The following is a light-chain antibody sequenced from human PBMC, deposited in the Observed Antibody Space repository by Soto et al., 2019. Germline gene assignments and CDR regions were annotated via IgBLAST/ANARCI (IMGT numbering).Light chain of an antibody. V-gene: IGKV3-15*01. CDR2: GAS. CDR1: KSVSSS. J-gene: IGKJ1*01. Sequence: EIVMTQSPATLSVSPGERATLSCRASKSVSSSLAWYQKKPGQAPRLLIYGASTRATGIPARFSGSGSWTEFTLNISSLQSEDFAVYYCQPYSNCWTFGPGTRVDIK. CDR3: QPYSNCWT.